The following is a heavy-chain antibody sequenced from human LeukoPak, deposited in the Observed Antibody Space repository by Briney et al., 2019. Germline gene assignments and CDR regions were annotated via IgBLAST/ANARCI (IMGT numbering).Heavy chain of an antibody. D-gene: IGHD2-2*01. CDR1: GFTFSSYS. CDR3: ARTTTDIVVVPAATLFDY. J-gene: IGHJ4*02. CDR2: ISSSSSTI. V-gene: IGHV3-48*01. Sequence: GSLRLSCAASGFTFSSYSMNWVRQAPGKGLEWVSYISSSSSTIYYAHSVKGRFTISRDNAKNSLYLQMNSLRAEDTAVYYCARTTTDIVVVPAATLFDYWGQGTLVTVSS.